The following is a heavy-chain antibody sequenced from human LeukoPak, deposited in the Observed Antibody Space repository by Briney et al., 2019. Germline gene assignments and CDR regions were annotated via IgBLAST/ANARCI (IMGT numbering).Heavy chain of an antibody. CDR2: IYDSWNT. J-gene: IGHJ5*02. V-gene: IGHV4-59*01. D-gene: IGHD4-17*01. CDR1: GDSISSNY. Sequence: PSETLSLTCTVSGDSISSNYWGWIRQPPGKGLEWIGYIYDSWNTKYNPSLKGRVTISGDTSKNLFSLELTSVTAADTAVYYCATCRDEFADYGFTSWGQGFLVTVSS. CDR3: ATCRDEFADYGFTS.